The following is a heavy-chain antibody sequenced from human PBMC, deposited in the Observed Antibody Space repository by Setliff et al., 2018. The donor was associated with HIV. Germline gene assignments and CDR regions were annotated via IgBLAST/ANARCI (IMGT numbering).Heavy chain of an antibody. Sequence: PSETLSLTCTVSGGSISSGSYYWSWIRQPAGKGLEWIGHIYTSGSTNYNPSLKSRVTISVGTSTNQFSLKLSSVTAADTAVYYCARGRRSSGWYVYHWGQGTLVTVSS. D-gene: IGHD6-19*01. CDR2: IYTSGST. CDR3: ARGRRSSGWYVYH. J-gene: IGHJ4*02. V-gene: IGHV4-61*09. CDR1: GGSISSGSYY.